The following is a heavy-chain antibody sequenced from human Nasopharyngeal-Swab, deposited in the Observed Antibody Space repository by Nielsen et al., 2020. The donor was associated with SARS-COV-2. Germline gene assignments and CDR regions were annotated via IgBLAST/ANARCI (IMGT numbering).Heavy chain of an antibody. D-gene: IGHD3-10*01. J-gene: IGHJ4*02. CDR3: SSGELLLDY. Sequence: SQTLLLTCAVYGGSFSGYYWSWIRQPPGKGLEWIGEINHSGSTNYNPSLKSRVTISVDTSKNQFSLKLSSVTAADTAVYYCSSGELLLDYWGQGTLVTVSS. CDR2: INHSGST. CDR1: GGSFSGYY. V-gene: IGHV4-34*01.